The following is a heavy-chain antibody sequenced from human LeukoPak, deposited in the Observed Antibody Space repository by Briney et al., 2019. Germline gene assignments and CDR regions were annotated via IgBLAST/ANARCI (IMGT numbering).Heavy chain of an antibody. CDR3: TRHATGGYNTATYAFDI. Sequence: GGSLRLSCAASGFTFSSYWMSWVRQAPGKGLEWVANIKQDGSEKYYVDSVKGRFTISRDNAKNSLYLQMNSLRAEDTAVYYCTRHATGGYNTATYAFDIWGQGTMVTVSS. CDR1: GFTFSSYW. CDR2: IKQDGSEK. J-gene: IGHJ3*02. V-gene: IGHV3-7*03. D-gene: IGHD5-24*01.